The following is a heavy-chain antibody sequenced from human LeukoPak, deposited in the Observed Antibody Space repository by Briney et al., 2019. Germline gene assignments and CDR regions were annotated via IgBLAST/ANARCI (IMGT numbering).Heavy chain of an antibody. CDR1: GGSISSGGYS. D-gene: IGHD5-12*01. CDR3: ARVPPPLGSGYDYVIAFDI. CDR2: IYYSGST. V-gene: IGHV4-61*08. J-gene: IGHJ3*02. Sequence: SETLSLTCAVSGGSISSGGYSWSWIRQPPGKGLEWIGYIYYSGSTNYNPSLKSRVTISVDTSKNQFSLKLSSVTAADTAVYYCARVPPPLGSGYDYVIAFDIWGQGTMVTVSS.